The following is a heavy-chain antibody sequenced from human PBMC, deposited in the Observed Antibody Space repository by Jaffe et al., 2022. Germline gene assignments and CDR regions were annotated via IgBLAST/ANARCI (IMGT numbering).Heavy chain of an antibody. CDR2: IDWDDDK. D-gene: IGHD3-22*01. J-gene: IGHJ5*01. CDR1: GFSLSTSGMC. V-gene: IGHV2-70*20. CDR3: ARMRLGYDSSGYRSENWFDS. Sequence: QVTLRESGPALVKPTQTLTLTCTFSGFSLSTSGMCVSWVRQPPGRALEWLALIDWDDDKYYSTSLKTRLTISKDTSKNQVVLTMTNMDPVDTATYYCARMRLGYDSSGYRSENWFDSWGQGTLVTVSS.